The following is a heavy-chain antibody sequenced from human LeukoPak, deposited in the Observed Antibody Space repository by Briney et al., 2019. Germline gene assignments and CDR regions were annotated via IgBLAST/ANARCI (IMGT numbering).Heavy chain of an antibody. CDR1: GFTFSDYY. J-gene: IGHJ4*02. CDR2: ISTSGSTT. Sequence: GGSLRLSCAASGFTFSDYYMSWIRQAPGTGLEWISYISTSGSTTLYADSVKGRFTISRDNAKNSLYLQMNSLRAEDTAVYYCAREALVPDYWGQRTPVTVSS. CDR3: AREALVPDY. D-gene: IGHD1-26*01. V-gene: IGHV3-11*01.